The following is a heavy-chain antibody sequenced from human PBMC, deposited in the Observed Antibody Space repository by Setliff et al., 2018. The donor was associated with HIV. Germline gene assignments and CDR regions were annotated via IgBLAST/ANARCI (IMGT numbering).Heavy chain of an antibody. J-gene: IGHJ6*03. CDR1: GYTFTGYY. D-gene: IGHD4-17*01. CDR2: INPNSGGT. V-gene: IGHV1-2*04. CDR3: AREGTVTTPQYYYYYMDV. Sequence: ASVKVSCKASGYTFTGYYMHWVRQAPGQGLEWMGWINPNSGGTNYAQKFQGWVTMTRDTSISTAYMELSRLRSDDTAAYYCAREGTVTTPQYYYYYMDVWGKGTTVTVSS.